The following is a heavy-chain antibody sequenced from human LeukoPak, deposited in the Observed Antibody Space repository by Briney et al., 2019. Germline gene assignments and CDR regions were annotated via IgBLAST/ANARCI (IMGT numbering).Heavy chain of an antibody. D-gene: IGHD2-2*01. CDR3: AKEFKRHCSCSSCAYDS. V-gene: IGHV3-30*02. Sequence: PGGSLRLSCAASGFTFISYGMHSVRQAPGKGLEWVAFIRYDGSNKCNADSVQGRFTISRDNSKNTLYLQMNSLRAEDTAVYYCAKEFKRHCSCSSCAYDSWGQGTLVTVSS. CDR1: GFTFISYG. CDR2: IRYDGSNK. J-gene: IGHJ4*02.